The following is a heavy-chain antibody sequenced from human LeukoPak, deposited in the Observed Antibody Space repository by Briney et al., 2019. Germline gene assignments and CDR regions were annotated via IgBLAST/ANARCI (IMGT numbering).Heavy chain of an antibody. CDR3: ARSQDVDVVTTHRPFDI. CDR1: GGSISSTNW. CDR2: IYHSGST. D-gene: IGHD5-12*01. J-gene: IGHJ3*02. V-gene: IGHV4-4*02. Sequence: PSGTLSLTCAVSGGSISSTNWWNWVRQPPGKGLEWIGEIYHSGSTNYNPSLKSRVTISVDKSKNQSSLKLNSVTAADTALYYCARSQDVDVVTTHRPFDIWGQGTVVTVSS.